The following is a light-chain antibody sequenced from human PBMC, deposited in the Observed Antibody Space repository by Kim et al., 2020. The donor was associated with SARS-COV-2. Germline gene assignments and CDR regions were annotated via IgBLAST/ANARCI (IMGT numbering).Light chain of an antibody. CDR1: SYDVGTYDL. CDR3: CSYERSRGLV. J-gene: IGLJ2*01. Sequence: GQSVTISCTGTSYDVGTYDLVSWHQHPPSTAPNLIIYEVTKPSSGVSHRFSGSTAGNTASLTISGLQAEEETDYYCCSYERSRGLVFGGGTQLTVL. V-gene: IGLV2-23*02. CDR2: EVT.